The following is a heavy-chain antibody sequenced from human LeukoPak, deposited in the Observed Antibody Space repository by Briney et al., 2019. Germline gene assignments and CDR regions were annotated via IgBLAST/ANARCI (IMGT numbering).Heavy chain of an antibody. CDR2: IYSGGST. D-gene: IGHD4-17*01. J-gene: IGHJ6*02. CDR3: ARESTTVTTDYYYYYDMDV. Sequence: GGSLRLSCAASGFTVSSNYMSWDRQAPGKGLEWVSVIYSGGSTYYADSVKGRFTISRDNSKNTLYLQMNSLRAEDTAVYYCARESTTVTTDYYYYYDMDVWGQGTTVTVSS. CDR1: GFTVSSNY. V-gene: IGHV3-53*01.